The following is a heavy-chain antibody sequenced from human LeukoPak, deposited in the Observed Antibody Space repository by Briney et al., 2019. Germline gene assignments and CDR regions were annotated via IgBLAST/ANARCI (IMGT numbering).Heavy chain of an antibody. Sequence: PGGSLRLSCAASGFTFSNYWMHWVRQAPGKGLVWVSRINSDGSSISYADSVKGRVTISRDNAKNTLYLQMNSLRVEDTAVYYCARDRGSYNDYWGQGTLVTVSS. D-gene: IGHD1-26*01. CDR3: ARDRGSYNDY. J-gene: IGHJ4*02. CDR1: GFTFSNYW. CDR2: INSDGSSI. V-gene: IGHV3-74*01.